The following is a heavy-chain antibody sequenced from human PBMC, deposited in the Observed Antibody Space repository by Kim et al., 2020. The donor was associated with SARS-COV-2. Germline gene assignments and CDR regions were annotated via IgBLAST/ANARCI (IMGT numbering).Heavy chain of an antibody. CDR3: ARVTNYGRFFYYYYMDV. CDR1: GYTFTSYD. Sequence: ASVKVSCKASGYTFTSYDINWVRQATGQGLEWMGWMNPNSGNTGYAQKFQGRVTMTRNTSINTAYMELSSLRSEDTAVYYCARVTNYGRFFYYYYMDVWGKGTTVTVSS. D-gene: IGHD4-17*01. CDR2: MNPNSGNT. J-gene: IGHJ6*03. V-gene: IGHV1-8*01.